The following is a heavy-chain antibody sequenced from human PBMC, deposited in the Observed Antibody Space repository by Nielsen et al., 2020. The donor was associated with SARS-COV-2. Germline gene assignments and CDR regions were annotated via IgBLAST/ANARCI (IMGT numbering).Heavy chain of an antibody. CDR1: GYSFTSYW. Sequence: GGSLRLSCKGSGYSFTSYWISWVRQMPGKGLEWMGRIDPSDSYTNYSPSFQGHVTISADKSISTAYLQWSSLKASDTAMYYCARLPFHCSSTSCYRFDYWGQGTLVTVSS. CDR3: ARLPFHCSSTSCYRFDY. CDR2: IDPSDSYT. D-gene: IGHD2-2*02. V-gene: IGHV5-10-1*01. J-gene: IGHJ4*02.